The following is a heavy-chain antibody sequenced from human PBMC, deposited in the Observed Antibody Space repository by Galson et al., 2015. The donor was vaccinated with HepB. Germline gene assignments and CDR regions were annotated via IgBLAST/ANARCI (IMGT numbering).Heavy chain of an antibody. Sequence: SLRLSCAASGFTFNDYGMHWVRHTPGKGLEWVALISSDGSNKFYADSVKGRFTISRDNSKNTLYLQMNSLRGEDTAVYYCAKDLVAGSNYYVMDVWGQGTTVTVSS. CDR3: AKDLVAGSNYYVMDV. D-gene: IGHD6-19*01. J-gene: IGHJ6*02. CDR2: ISSDGSNK. CDR1: GFTFNDYG. V-gene: IGHV3-30*18.